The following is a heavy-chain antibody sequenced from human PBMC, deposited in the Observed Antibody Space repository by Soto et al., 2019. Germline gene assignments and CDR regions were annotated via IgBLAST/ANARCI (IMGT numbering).Heavy chain of an antibody. J-gene: IGHJ6*02. CDR2: ISAYNGNT. CDR1: GYTFTSYG. CDR3: ARKEVGAARRIPDYYYYGMDV. V-gene: IGHV1-18*01. Sequence: ASVKVACKASGYTFTSYGISWVRQAPGQRLEWMGWISAYNGNTNYAQKLQGRVTMPTDTSTSTAYMELRSLRSDDTAVYYCARKEVGAARRIPDYYYYGMDVWGQGTTVTV. D-gene: IGHD6-6*01.